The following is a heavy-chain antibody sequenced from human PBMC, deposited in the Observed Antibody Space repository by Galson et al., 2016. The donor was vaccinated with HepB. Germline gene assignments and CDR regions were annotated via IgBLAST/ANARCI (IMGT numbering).Heavy chain of an antibody. J-gene: IGHJ4*02. CDR2: ISAGGSNK. D-gene: IGHD1-1*01. CDR1: GFIFSDCS. CDR3: ARIPGVNWNDVNYSDF. V-gene: IGHV3-48*02. Sequence: SLRLSCAASGFIFSDCSMNWVRQTPGKGLQWLSYISAGGSNKIYADYVKGRFTVSRDNAKNSLFLQLNSLRDGDTAVYYCARIPGVNWNDVNYSDFWGRGTLVTVSS.